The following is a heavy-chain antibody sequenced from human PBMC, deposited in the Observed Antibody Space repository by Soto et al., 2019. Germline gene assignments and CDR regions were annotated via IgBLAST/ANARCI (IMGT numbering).Heavy chain of an antibody. V-gene: IGHV3-30*19. CDR1: GFSFGTYF. D-gene: IGHD2-15*01. Sequence: PGGSLRLSCAASGFSFGTYFMHWVRQAPGKGLEWVAFISYDENHRNYADSVKGRFTISRDNSKNTLYLQMNSLRAEDTALYYCAREFSQGIDSGFDYWGQGTLVTV. CDR3: AREFSQGIDSGFDY. J-gene: IGHJ4*02. CDR2: ISYDENHR.